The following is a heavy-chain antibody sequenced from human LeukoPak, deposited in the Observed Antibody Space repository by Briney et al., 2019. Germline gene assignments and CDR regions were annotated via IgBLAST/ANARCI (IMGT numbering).Heavy chain of an antibody. CDR2: LSPYSGNT. CDR3: TRVGGYSPSSTGGNAFDI. Sequence: ASVTVSCKTSGYTFTSYGLTWVRQAPGQGLEWVGWLSPYSGNTNYAQKVQGRVIMTTDTSTSTAYMELRSLTSDDTAIYFCTRVGGYSPSSTGGNAFDIWGQGTMVTVSS. CDR1: GYTFTSYG. D-gene: IGHD6-6*01. J-gene: IGHJ3*02. V-gene: IGHV1-18*01.